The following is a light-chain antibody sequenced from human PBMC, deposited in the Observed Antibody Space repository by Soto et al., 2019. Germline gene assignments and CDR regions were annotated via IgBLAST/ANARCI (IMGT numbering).Light chain of an antibody. CDR3: QSYDSSNWV. CDR1: SGSFASNS. V-gene: IGLV6-57*01. Sequence: NFMLTQPHSVSESPGKMVTISCTRSSGSFASNSVQWYQQRPGSSPTTVIYEDNQRPSGVPDRFSGSIDSSSKSASLSISGLKTEDEADYYCQSYDSSNWVFGGGTKLTVL. CDR2: EDN. J-gene: IGLJ3*02.